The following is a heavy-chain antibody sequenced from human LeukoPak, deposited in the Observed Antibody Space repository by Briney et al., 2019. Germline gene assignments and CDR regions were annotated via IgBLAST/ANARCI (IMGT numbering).Heavy chain of an antibody. CDR3: ATDAFSCPNT. CDR2: INEDETGK. D-gene: IGHD2-8*01. Sequence: SGGSLRLSCTGSGFSVSNFWMAWVRQAPGKGLEWVANINEDETGKYYVDSVKGQFTISRDNAKNSLFLQMNSVRVEDTAVYYCATDAFSCPNTWGQGTQVTVSS. CDR1: GFSVSNFW. J-gene: IGHJ5*02. V-gene: IGHV3-7*01.